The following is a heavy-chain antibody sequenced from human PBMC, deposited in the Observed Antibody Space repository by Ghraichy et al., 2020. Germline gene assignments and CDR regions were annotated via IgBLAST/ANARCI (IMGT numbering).Heavy chain of an antibody. CDR3: AKPLPGGSGYYFPFDY. CDR1: GFTFSSYA. CDR2: ISGSGGST. J-gene: IGHJ4*02. V-gene: IGHV3-23*01. D-gene: IGHD3-22*01. Sequence: LSLTCAASGFTFSSYAMSWVRQAPGKGLEWVSAISGSGGSTYYADSVKGRFTISRDNSKNTLYLQMNSLRAEDTAVYYCAKPLPGGSGYYFPFDYWGQGTLVTVSS.